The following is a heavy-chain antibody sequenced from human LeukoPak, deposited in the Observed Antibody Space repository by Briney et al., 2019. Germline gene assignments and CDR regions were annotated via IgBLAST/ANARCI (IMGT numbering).Heavy chain of an antibody. CDR2: ISSNGGSR. V-gene: IGHV3-64D*06. Sequence: GGSLRLSCSASGFTFSSYAMHWVRQAPGKGVEYVSAISSNGGSRYYADSVKGRFTISRDNSKNTLYLQMSSLRAEDTAVYYCVVQGWVFRAPTQYYFDYWGQGTLVTVSS. D-gene: IGHD1-1*01. CDR3: VVQGWVFRAPTQYYFDY. CDR1: GFTFSSYA. J-gene: IGHJ4*02.